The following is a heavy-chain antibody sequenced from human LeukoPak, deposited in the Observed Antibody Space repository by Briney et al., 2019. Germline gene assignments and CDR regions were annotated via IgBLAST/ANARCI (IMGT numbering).Heavy chain of an antibody. CDR3: AREGGNTYYYGSGSLGAYYFDY. CDR1: GYTFISYY. V-gene: IGHV1-46*01. Sequence: ASVKVSCKASGYTFISYYMHWVRQAPGQGLEWMGIINPSGGSTSYAQKFQGRVTMTRDMSTSTVYMEPSSLRSEDTAVYYCAREGGNTYYYGSGSLGAYYFDYWGQGTLVTVSS. J-gene: IGHJ4*02. D-gene: IGHD3-10*01. CDR2: INPSGGST.